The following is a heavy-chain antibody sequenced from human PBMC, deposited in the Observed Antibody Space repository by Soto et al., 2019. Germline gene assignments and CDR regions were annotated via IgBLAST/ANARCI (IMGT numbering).Heavy chain of an antibody. CDR1: GGSISSYY. Sequence: SETLSLTCTVSGGSISSYYWSWIRQPPGKGLEWIGYIYYSGSTNYNPSLKSRVTISVDTSKNQFSLKLSSVTAADTAVYYCAREGARRYYDSSGYPLGGAFDIWGQGTMVT. D-gene: IGHD3-22*01. V-gene: IGHV4-59*01. J-gene: IGHJ3*02. CDR2: IYYSGST. CDR3: AREGARRYYDSSGYPLGGAFDI.